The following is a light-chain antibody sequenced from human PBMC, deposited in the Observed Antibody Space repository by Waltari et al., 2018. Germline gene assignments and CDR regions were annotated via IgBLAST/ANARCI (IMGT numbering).Light chain of an antibody. CDR1: QDISNY. V-gene: IGKV1-39*01. J-gene: IGKJ1*01. Sequence: DIQMTQSPSSLSASVGDRVTITCQASQDISNYLNWYQQKPGKAPKLLICAASILQSGVPSRFSGSGSGTDFTLTISSLQPEDFATFYCQQSYSSPRTFGQGTKVEIK. CDR2: AAS. CDR3: QQSYSSPRT.